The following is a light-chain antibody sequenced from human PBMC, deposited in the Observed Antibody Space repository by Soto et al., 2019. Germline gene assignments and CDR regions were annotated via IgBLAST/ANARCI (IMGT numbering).Light chain of an antibody. Sequence: EIVMTQSPVTLSVSPGERATLSCRASQSVSSNLAWYQQKPGQAPRLLIYGASTRATGIPARFSGSRSGTEFTLTISRLQSEDFAVYYCQQYNIWPRTFGQGTKVEI. CDR2: GAS. V-gene: IGKV3-15*01. CDR3: QQYNIWPRT. CDR1: QSVSSN. J-gene: IGKJ1*01.